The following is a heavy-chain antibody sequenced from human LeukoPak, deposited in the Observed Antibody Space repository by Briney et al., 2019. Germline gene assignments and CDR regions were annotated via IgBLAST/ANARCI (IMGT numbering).Heavy chain of an antibody. CDR1: GYTLTELS. V-gene: IGHV1-24*01. CDR3: ATSVSSGPYYYYYMDV. D-gene: IGHD3-22*01. CDR2: FDPEDGET. Sequence: GASVKVSCKVSGYTLTELSMHWVRQAPGKGLEWMGGFDPEDGETIYAQKFQGRVTMTEDTSTDTACMELSSLRSEDTAVYYCATSVSSGPYYYYYMDVWGKGTTVTISS. J-gene: IGHJ6*03.